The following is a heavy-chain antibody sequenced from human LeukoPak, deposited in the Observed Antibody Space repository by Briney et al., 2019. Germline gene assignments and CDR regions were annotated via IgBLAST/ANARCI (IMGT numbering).Heavy chain of an antibody. J-gene: IGHJ3*01. CDR2: ISGDGAST. CDR3: AKDSYVSGRPLHTFDV. V-gene: IGHV3-23*01. D-gene: IGHD3-10*01. CDR1: GFTFSHAW. Sequence: PGGSLRLSCAGSGFTFSHAWMTWVRQAPGKGLEWVSGISGDGASTHYAESVKGQFTISRDNSQNTLFLQMNSLRVEDTAIYYCAKDSYVSGRPLHTFDVWGQGTMVTVSS.